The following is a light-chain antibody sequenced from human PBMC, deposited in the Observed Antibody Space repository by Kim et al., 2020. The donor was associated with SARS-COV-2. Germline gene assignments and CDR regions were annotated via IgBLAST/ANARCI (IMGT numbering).Light chain of an antibody. CDR1: DIGSKS. V-gene: IGLV3-21*04. CDR3: QVWDSSSDHLRV. Sequence: PGKTARITCGGNDIGSKSVLWYQQKPGQAPVLVIYYDSDRPSGIPERISGANSGNTATLTISRVEAGDEADYYCQVWDSSSDHLRVFGGGTQLTVL. J-gene: IGLJ3*02. CDR2: YDS.